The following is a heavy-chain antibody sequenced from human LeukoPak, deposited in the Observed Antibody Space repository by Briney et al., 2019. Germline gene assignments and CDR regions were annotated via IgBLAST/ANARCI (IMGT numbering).Heavy chain of an antibody. J-gene: IGHJ4*02. V-gene: IGHV1-69*04. CDR2: IIPILGIA. CDR1: GGTFSSYA. D-gene: IGHD6-19*01. CDR3: ARVRDSSGWPNRYYFDY. Sequence: SVKVSCKASGGTFSSYAISWVRQAPGQGLEWMGRIIPILGIANYAQKFQGRVTITADKSTSTAYMELSSLRSEDTAVYYCARVRDSSGWPNRYYFDYWGQGTLVTVSS.